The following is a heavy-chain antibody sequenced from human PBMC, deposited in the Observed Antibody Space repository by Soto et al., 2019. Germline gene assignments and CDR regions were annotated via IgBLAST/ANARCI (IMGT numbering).Heavy chain of an antibody. J-gene: IGHJ3*02. CDR1: GYTFTSYG. Sequence: QVQLVQSGAEVKKPGASVKVSCKASGYTFTSYGISWVRQAPGQGLEWMGWISAYNGNTNYAQKLQGRVTMTTDTSTRTAYMELRSLRSDDTAVYYCARDLPLGYCSSTSCYGDAFDIWGQGTMVTVSS. V-gene: IGHV1-18*01. CDR2: ISAYNGNT. CDR3: ARDLPLGYCSSTSCYGDAFDI. D-gene: IGHD2-2*01.